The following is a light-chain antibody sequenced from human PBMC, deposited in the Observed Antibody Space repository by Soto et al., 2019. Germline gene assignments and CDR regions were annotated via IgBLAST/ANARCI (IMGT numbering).Light chain of an antibody. V-gene: IGLV2-11*01. J-gene: IGLJ2*01. Sequence: QSVLTQPRSVSGSPGQSVTISCTGTSSDVGGYNYVSWYQQHPGKAPKVMIYDVSKRPSGVPDRFSGSKSDNTASLTISGLQAEDEADYYCCSYAGSYPLVFGGGTKLTVL. CDR3: CSYAGSYPLV. CDR1: SSDVGGYNY. CDR2: DVS.